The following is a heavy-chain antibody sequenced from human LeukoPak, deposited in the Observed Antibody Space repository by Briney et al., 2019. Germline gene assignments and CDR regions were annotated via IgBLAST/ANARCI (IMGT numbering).Heavy chain of an antibody. D-gene: IGHD3-9*01. V-gene: IGHV3-30*18. CDR1: GFTFSSYG. CDR2: KSYDGSNK. CDR3: AKGGDILTGYWGYFDY. J-gene: IGHJ4*02. Sequence: GGSLRLSCAASGFTFSSYGMHWVRQAPGKGLEWVAVKSYDGSNKYYADSVKGRFTISRDNSKNTLYLQMNSLRAEDTAVYYCAKGGDILTGYWGYFDYWGQGTLVTVSS.